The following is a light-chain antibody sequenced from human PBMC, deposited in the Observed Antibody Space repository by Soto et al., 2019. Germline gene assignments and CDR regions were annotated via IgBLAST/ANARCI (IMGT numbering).Light chain of an antibody. CDR1: QTINNW. CDR2: KTS. J-gene: IGKJ1*01. V-gene: IGKV1-5*03. CDR3: QQYNNYPWT. Sequence: DVQMTQSPSTLSASVGDRVTITCRASQTINNWLAWYQQRPGKAPTFLIYKTSTLETGVPSRFSGSGSGTEFTLTINSLQPEDFAIYHCQQYNNYPWTFGQGTRVEI.